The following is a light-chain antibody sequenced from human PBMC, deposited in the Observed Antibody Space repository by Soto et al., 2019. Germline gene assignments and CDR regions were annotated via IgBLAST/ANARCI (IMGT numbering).Light chain of an antibody. J-gene: IGLJ1*01. CDR2: EVN. Sequence: QSALTQPASLSGSPGQSITISCTGTSSDIGAYDYVSWFQQHPGKAPKLMISEVNNRPSGVSNRFSGFKSGNTAYLTISGLQVEDEAGYFCFSFTTTSTHVFGTGTKLTVL. CDR1: SSDIGAYDY. CDR3: FSFTTTSTHV. V-gene: IGLV2-14*01.